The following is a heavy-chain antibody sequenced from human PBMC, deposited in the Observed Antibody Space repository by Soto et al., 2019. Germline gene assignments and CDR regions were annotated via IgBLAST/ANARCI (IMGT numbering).Heavy chain of an antibody. D-gene: IGHD1-26*01. Sequence: QVQLVQSGAEVKKPGASVKVSCKASGYTFTSYGISWVRQAPGQGLERMGWISAYNGNTNYAQKLQRRVTMTTDKPTRTAYSAVRSPRSDETAVYYCARDLIVGATPPYYFDYWGQGTLVTVSS. CDR3: ARDLIVGATPPYYFDY. J-gene: IGHJ4*02. V-gene: IGHV1-18*01. CDR1: GYTFTSYG. CDR2: ISAYNGNT.